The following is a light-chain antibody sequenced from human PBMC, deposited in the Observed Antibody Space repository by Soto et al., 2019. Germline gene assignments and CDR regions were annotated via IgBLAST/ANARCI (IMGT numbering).Light chain of an antibody. J-gene: IGKJ3*01. CDR3: QQSYTTLFT. V-gene: IGKV1-39*01. Sequence: DIQMTQSPSSLSASVGDRDTITCRASQSISNYLNWYQQKPGKAPKLLIYAASSLQSGVPSRFSGSGSGTDFTLTISSLQPEDFATYSCQQSYTTLFTFGPGTNVDI. CDR2: AAS. CDR1: QSISNY.